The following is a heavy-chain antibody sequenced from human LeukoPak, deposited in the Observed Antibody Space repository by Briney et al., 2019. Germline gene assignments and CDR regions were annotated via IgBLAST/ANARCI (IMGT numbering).Heavy chain of an antibody. D-gene: IGHD2-8*02. CDR2: IKTDGTTT. Sequence: GGSLRLSRAASGFTFSNYWMQWVRQAPGKGLVWVSRIKTDGTTTTYADSVEGRFTISRDNAKNTLYLEMNSLRAEDTAVYYCARSCTSDCYHTVPGDYWGQGTLVTVSS. J-gene: IGHJ4*02. V-gene: IGHV3-74*03. CDR1: GFTFSNYW. CDR3: ARSCTSDCYHTVPGDY.